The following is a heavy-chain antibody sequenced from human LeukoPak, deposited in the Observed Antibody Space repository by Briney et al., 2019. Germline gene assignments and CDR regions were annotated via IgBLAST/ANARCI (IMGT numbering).Heavy chain of an antibody. J-gene: IGHJ4*02. D-gene: IGHD4-17*01. CDR3: ARDSRVDYGDHEGGY. V-gene: IGHV1-69*13. CDR2: IIPIFGTA. Sequence: SVKVSCKASGGTFSSYAISWVRQAPGQGLEWMGGIIPIFGTANYAQKFQGRVTITADESTSTAYMELSSLRSEDTAVYYCARDSRVDYGDHEGGYWGQGTLVTVSS. CDR1: GGTFSSYA.